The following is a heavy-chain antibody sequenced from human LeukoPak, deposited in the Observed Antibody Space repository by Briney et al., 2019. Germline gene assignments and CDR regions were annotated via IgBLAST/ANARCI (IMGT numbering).Heavy chain of an antibody. CDR2: IYYSGST. CDR3: ARAGYYYGSGSYYNTPHFDY. V-gene: IGHV4-59*01. D-gene: IGHD3-10*01. Sequence: TSETPSLTCTVSGGSISSYYWSWIQQPPGKGLEYVGYIYYSGSTDYNPSLKSRVTISVDTSKNQFSLKLSSVTAADTAVSYCARAGYYYGSGSYYNTPHFDYWGQGTLVTVSS. CDR1: GGSISSYY. J-gene: IGHJ4*02.